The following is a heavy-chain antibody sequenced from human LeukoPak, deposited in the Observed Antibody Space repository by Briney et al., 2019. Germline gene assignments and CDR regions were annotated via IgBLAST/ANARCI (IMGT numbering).Heavy chain of an antibody. Sequence: EPGGSLRLSCAASGFAFSSYGMHWVRQAPGKGLEWVAFIRYDGNNKYYADSVKGRFTISRDNSKNTLYLQMNSLRAEDTAVYYCAKDLSGSYCSTSCYYFDYWGQGTLVTVSS. V-gene: IGHV3-30*02. J-gene: IGHJ4*02. D-gene: IGHD2-2*01. CDR3: AKDLSGSYCSTSCYYFDY. CDR2: IRYDGNNK. CDR1: GFAFSSYG.